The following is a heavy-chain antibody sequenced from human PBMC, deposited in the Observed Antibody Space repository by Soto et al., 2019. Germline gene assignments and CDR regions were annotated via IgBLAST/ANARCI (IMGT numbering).Heavy chain of an antibody. D-gene: IGHD3-3*01. CDR1: GGSISSYY. CDR3: AGDRKIFGVVGGQQTFYYYYGMDV. J-gene: IGHJ6*02. Sequence: PSETLSLTCTVSGGSISSYYWSWIRQPPGKGLEWIGYIYYSGSTNYNPSLKSRVTISVDTSKNQFSLKLSSVTAADTAVYYCAGDRKIFGVVGGQQTFYYYYGMDVWGQGTTVTVAS. V-gene: IGHV4-59*01. CDR2: IYYSGST.